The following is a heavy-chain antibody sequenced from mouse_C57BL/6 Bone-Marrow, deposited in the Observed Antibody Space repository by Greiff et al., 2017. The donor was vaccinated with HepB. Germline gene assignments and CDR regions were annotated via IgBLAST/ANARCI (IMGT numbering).Heavy chain of an antibody. CDR1: GYTFTSYW. V-gene: IGHV1-64*01. Sequence: QVQLQQSGAELVMPGASVKLSCKASGYTFTSYWMHWVKQRPGQGLEWIGMIHPNSGSTNYNEKFKSKATLTVDKSSSTAYMQLSSLTSEDSAVYYCARCPIPYYYGSAWFAYWGQGTLVTVSA. D-gene: IGHD1-1*01. CDR3: ARCPIPYYYGSAWFAY. J-gene: IGHJ3*01. CDR2: IHPNSGST.